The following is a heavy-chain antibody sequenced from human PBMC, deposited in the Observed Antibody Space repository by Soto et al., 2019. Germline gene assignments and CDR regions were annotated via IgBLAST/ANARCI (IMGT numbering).Heavy chain of an antibody. CDR3: AKERYYYDISGWFDC. J-gene: IGHJ4*02. CDR2: ITSTSNYI. V-gene: IGHV3-21*04. CDR1: GLTCRSYS. D-gene: IGHD3-22*01. Sequence: SCAASGLTCRSYSMNRVRQAPGKGLEWVSSITSTSNYIYYADSVQGGFTISRDNAKNTPYLQMNSLRAEDRAVYYCAKERYYYDISGWFDCWSQGTLVTVSS.